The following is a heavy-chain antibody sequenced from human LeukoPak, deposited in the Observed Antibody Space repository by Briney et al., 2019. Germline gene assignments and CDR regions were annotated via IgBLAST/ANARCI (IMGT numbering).Heavy chain of an antibody. V-gene: IGHV3-21*01. D-gene: IGHD6-19*01. CDR2: ISSTSAYI. J-gene: IGHJ4*02. CDR1: GFALKSYS. CDR3: ASNIAVAGTATVVFDY. Sequence: PGGSLRLSCAGSGFALKSYSLSWVRQAPGKGLEWVSSISSTSAYIYYADSVKGRFTISRDNVDNVVYLQMNSLGAEDTAVYYCASNIAVAGTATVVFDYWGQGTLVTVSS.